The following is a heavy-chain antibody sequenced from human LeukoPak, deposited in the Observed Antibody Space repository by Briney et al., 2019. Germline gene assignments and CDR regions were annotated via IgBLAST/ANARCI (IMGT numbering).Heavy chain of an antibody. Sequence: GESLKISCKGSGYRFTSYWIGWVRQMPGKGLERMGIIYPGDSDTRYSPSFQGQVTISADKSISTAYLQWSSLKASDTAMYYCARQKYSSSRALDYWGQGTLVTVSS. J-gene: IGHJ4*02. CDR2: IYPGDSDT. CDR1: GYRFTSYW. D-gene: IGHD6-6*01. CDR3: ARQKYSSSRALDY. V-gene: IGHV5-51*01.